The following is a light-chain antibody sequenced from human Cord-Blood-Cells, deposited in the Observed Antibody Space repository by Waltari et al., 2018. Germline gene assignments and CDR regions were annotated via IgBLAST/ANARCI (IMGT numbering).Light chain of an antibody. V-gene: IGLV2-14*03. CDR1: SSDVGGYNY. Sequence: QSALTQPASVSGSPGQSITISCTGTSSDVGGYNYVSWYKQHPGKAPKLMIYDVSNRPSGFSNRLSGYKSGNTASLTISGLQAEDEADYYCSSYTRSSTYVFGAGTKVTVL. CDR2: DVS. CDR3: SSYTRSSTYV. J-gene: IGLJ1*01.